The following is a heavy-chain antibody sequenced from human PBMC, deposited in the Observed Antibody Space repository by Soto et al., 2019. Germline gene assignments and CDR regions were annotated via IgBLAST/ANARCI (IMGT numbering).Heavy chain of an antibody. V-gene: IGHV3-48*01. D-gene: IGHD3-16*01. Sequence: PGGALRHSCGASGFTLRSYTNNVGRHAPGKGLEGVSYISSSSSTIYYADSVKGRFTISRDNAKNSLYLQMNSLRAEDTAVYYCARGSAIMITFGGVPRSYHFDVWGQGTTVTVSS. CDR2: ISSSSSTI. J-gene: IGHJ6*02. CDR1: GFTLRSYT. CDR3: ARGSAIMITFGGVPRSYHFDV.